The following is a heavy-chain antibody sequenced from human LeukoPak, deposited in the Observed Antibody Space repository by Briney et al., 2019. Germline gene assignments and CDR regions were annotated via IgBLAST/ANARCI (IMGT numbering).Heavy chain of an antibody. Sequence: GGSLRLSCAASGFTFSSYSMNWVRQAPGKGLEWVSSISSSSSYIYYADSVKGRFTISRDNAKNSLYLQMNSLRAEDTAVYYCARNWGFVPFDYWGQGTLITVSS. D-gene: IGHD7-27*01. CDR1: GFTFSSYS. V-gene: IGHV3-21*01. J-gene: IGHJ4*02. CDR2: ISSSSSYI. CDR3: ARNWGFVPFDY.